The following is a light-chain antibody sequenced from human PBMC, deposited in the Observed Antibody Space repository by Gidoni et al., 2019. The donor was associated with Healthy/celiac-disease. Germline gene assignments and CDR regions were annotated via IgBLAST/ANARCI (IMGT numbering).Light chain of an antibody. CDR1: ALPKQY. J-gene: IGLJ2*01. CDR2: KDS. Sequence: SYELTQPPSVSVSPGQTARITCSGDALPKQYAYWYQQKPGQAPGLVIYKDSERPSGIPERFSGSSSGTTVTLTISGVQAEDEADYYCQSADSSGTYGRVFGGGTKLTVL. CDR3: QSADSSGTYGRV. V-gene: IGLV3-25*03.